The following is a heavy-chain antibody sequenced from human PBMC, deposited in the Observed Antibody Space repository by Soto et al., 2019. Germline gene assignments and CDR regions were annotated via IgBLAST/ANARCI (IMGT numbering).Heavy chain of an antibody. D-gene: IGHD3-22*01. CDR1: GGSISSFY. J-gene: IGHJ5*02. Sequence: SETLSLTCNVSGGSISSFYWSWIRQHPGKGLEWIGTIYFSGTTCHNPSLKSRVTISVDTSKSQFSLKLSSVTAADTAVYYCARRDRSGFYYWLDTWGQGTMVTVSS. V-gene: IGHV4-59*12. CDR2: IYFSGTT. CDR3: ARRDRSGFYYWLDT.